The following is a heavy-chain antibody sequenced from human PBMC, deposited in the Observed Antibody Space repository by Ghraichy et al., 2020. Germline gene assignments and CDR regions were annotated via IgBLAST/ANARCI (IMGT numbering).Heavy chain of an antibody. CDR3: ARAVGLRTVNTTPIKRDYYSGMDV. CDR2: INHSGST. D-gene: IGHD4-17*01. J-gene: IGHJ6*02. V-gene: IGHV4-34*01. CDR1: GGSFSGYY. Sequence: SQTLSLTCAVYGGSFSGYYWSWIRQPPGKGLEWIWEINHSGSTNYNPSLKSRVTISVDTSKNQFSLKLSSVTAADTAVYYCARAVGLRTVNTTPIKRDYYSGMDVWGQGTTVTVSS.